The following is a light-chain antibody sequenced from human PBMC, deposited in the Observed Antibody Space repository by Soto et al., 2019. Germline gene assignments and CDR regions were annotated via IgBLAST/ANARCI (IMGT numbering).Light chain of an antibody. V-gene: IGLV1-40*01. CDR1: SSNIGAGYN. CDR2: GDN. Sequence: QSVLTQPPSVSGAPGQRVTISCIGGSSNIGAGYNVHGYQQLPGTAPKLLITGDNNRPSGVPDRFSGSKSGTSASLAITGLQDEDEADYYCQSYDRSLSGSRVVFGGGTNLTVL. J-gene: IGLJ2*01. CDR3: QSYDRSLSGSRVV.